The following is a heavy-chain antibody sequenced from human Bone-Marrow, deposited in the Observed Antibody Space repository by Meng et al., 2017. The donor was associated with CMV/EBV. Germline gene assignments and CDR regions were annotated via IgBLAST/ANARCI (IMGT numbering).Heavy chain of an antibody. CDR2: TRGRGSMT. J-gene: IGHJ3*01. CDR1: GFTFSSHA. CDR3: ARRGKYMSDSFDV. Sequence: GGSLRLSCGASGFTFSSHAMAWVRQAPGKGLEWVSTTRGRGSMTHYADAVKGRFAESRDNPKDTLDLQMNRLRVEDTAIYYCARRGKYMSDSFDVWGRGTAVTVAS. D-gene: IGHD3-16*01. V-gene: IGHV3-23*01.